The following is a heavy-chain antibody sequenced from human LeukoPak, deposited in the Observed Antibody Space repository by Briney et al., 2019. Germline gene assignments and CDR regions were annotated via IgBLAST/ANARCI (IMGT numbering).Heavy chain of an antibody. CDR3: AREPYYDSSGYAFDY. V-gene: IGHV1-46*01. CDR2: INPSGGTT. J-gene: IGHJ4*02. D-gene: IGHD3-22*01. CDR1: GYTFTKYY. Sequence: ASVKVSCKASGYTFTKYYIHWVRPAPGQGPEWMGMINPSGGTTTYAQKFQGRVTMTRDTSTSTVYMELSSLRSEDTAVYYCAREPYYDSSGYAFDYWGQGTLVTVSS.